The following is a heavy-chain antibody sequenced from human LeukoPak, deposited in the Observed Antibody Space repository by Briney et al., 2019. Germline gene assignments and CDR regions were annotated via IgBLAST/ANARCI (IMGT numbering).Heavy chain of an antibody. CDR1: GFTFSSYG. CDR2: ISGSGGST. V-gene: IGHV3-23*01. Sequence: PGGTLRLSCAASGFTFSSYGMSWVRQAPGKGLEWVSAISGSGGSTYYADSVKGRFTISRDNSKNTLYLQMNSLRAEDTAVYYCARTPNSGYADYWGQGTLVTVSS. D-gene: IGHD5-12*01. J-gene: IGHJ4*02. CDR3: ARTPNSGYADY.